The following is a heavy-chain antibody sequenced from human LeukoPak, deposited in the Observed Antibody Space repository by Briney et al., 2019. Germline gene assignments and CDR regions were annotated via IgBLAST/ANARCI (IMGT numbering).Heavy chain of an antibody. Sequence: PSETLSLTCTVSGYSISSGYNWGWIRQPPGEGLEWIGSIYHTGSTYYNPSLKSRVTVSVDTSKNQFSLKVTSVTAADTAVYYCARDSGSYLLPFDYWGQGILVTVS. CDR1: GYSISSGYN. CDR2: IYHTGST. V-gene: IGHV4-38-2*02. J-gene: IGHJ4*02. CDR3: ARDSGSYLLPFDY. D-gene: IGHD1-26*01.